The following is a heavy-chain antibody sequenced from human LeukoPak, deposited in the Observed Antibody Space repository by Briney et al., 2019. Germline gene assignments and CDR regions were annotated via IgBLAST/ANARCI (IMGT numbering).Heavy chain of an antibody. Sequence: PGGSLRLSCAASGFTFSSYGMNWVRQAPGKGLEWVSYISSSSSTIYYADSVKGRFTISRDNAKNSLYLQMNSLRDEDTAVYYCAAYYDSSGYYSDYWGQGTLVTVSS. J-gene: IGHJ4*02. V-gene: IGHV3-48*02. CDR1: GFTFSSYG. D-gene: IGHD3-22*01. CDR2: ISSSSSTI. CDR3: AAYYDSSGYYSDY.